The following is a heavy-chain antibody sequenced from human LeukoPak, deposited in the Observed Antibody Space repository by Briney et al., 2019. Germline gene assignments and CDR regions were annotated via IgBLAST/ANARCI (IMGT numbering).Heavy chain of an antibody. CDR1: GRSLSGYY. J-gene: IGHJ4*02. CDR3: ARGDSIYYDSSGYSY. Sequence: SQTLSLTCAVYGRSLSGYYWSWTRQPPGKGLEWIGEINHSGSTNYNPSLKSRVTISVDTSKNQFSLKLSSVTAADTAVYYCARGDSIYYDSSGYSYWGQGTLVTVSS. D-gene: IGHD3-22*01. CDR2: INHSGST. V-gene: IGHV4-34*01.